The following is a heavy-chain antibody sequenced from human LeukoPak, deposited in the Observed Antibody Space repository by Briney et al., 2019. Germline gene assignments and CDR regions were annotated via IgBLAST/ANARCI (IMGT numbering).Heavy chain of an antibody. V-gene: IGHV3-72*01. CDR2: IRNKPNGYRT. CDR1: GFTFSEYY. D-gene: IGHD6-13*01. J-gene: IGHJ4*02. CDR3: GRVHSTTWYGSYLED. Sequence: PGGSLRLSCAASGFTFSEYYMDWVRQAPGKGLEWVGRIRNKPNGYRTEYAASVKGRFTISRDDSKNSLDLQMNSLQTEDTAVYYCGRVHSTTWYGSYLEDWGQGTLVTVSS.